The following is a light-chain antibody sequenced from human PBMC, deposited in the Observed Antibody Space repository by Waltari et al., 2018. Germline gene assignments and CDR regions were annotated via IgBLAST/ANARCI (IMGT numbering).Light chain of an antibody. Sequence: QSVLTQPPSVSGAPGQRGSISCNGRSSNIGAGNGVPWYQRLPGAAPSLLFCETDKRATGVTDRFPGSKSGTSGSLAITGVQPQDEDDYYCQSCDSNRTGVVFGGGTKLTVL. J-gene: IGLJ2*01. CDR2: ETD. CDR3: QSCDSNRTGVV. CDR1: SSNIGAGNG. V-gene: IGLV1-40*01.